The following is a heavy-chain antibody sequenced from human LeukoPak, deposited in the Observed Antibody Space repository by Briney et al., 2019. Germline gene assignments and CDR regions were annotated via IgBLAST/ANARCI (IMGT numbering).Heavy chain of an antibody. CDR3: ASNTYVDYYYYYMDV. J-gene: IGHJ6*03. V-gene: IGHV4-59*11. D-gene: IGHD3-16*01. CDR1: GGSISSHY. Sequence: PSETLSLTCTVSGGSISSHYWSWIRQPPGKGLEWIGYIYYSGSTNYNPSLKSRVTISVDTSKNQFSLKLSSVTAADTAVYYCASNTYVDYYYYYMDVWGKGTTVTVSS. CDR2: IYYSGST.